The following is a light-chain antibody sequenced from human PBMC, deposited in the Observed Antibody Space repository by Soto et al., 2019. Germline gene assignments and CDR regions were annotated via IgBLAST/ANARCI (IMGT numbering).Light chain of an antibody. J-gene: IGLJ2*01. CDR1: SSDVGGYKY. Sequence: QSALTQPGSVSGIAGQSITISCTGTSSDVGGYKYVSWYQQHPGKAPKLLIYDVSYRPSGVSNRFSGSKSGNTASLTISGLPAGDETNNYCTPYTNTTPRFLGGGTKFTV. V-gene: IGLV2-14*01. CDR3: TPYTNTTPRF. CDR2: DVS.